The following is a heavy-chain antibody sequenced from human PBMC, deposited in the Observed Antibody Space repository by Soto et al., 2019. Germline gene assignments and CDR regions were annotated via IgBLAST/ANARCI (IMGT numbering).Heavy chain of an antibody. CDR3: ARDGVVAATPADRDHYYYYYGMDV. CDR2: IIPIFGTA. Sequence: GASVKVSCKASGGTFSSYAISWVRQAPGQGLEWMGGIIPIFGTANYAQKFQGRVTITADESTSTAYMELSSLRSEGTAVYYCARDGVVAATPADRDHYYYYYGMDVWGQGTTVTVSS. V-gene: IGHV1-69*13. J-gene: IGHJ6*02. CDR1: GGTFSSYA. D-gene: IGHD2-15*01.